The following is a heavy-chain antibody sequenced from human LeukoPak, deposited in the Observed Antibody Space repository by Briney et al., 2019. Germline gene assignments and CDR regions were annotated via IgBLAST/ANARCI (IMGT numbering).Heavy chain of an antibody. CDR3: AREEGYYGWGSYYPASFDY. J-gene: IGHJ4*02. V-gene: IGHV4-39*07. CDR2: IYYSGST. CDR1: GGSISSSRYY. D-gene: IGHD3-10*01. Sequence: SETLSLTCTVSGGSISSSRYYWGWLRQPPGKGLEWIGRIYYSGSTYYNPSLKSRVTISVDTSKNQFSLKLSSVTAADTAVYYCAREEGYYGWGSYYPASFDYWGQGTLVTVSS.